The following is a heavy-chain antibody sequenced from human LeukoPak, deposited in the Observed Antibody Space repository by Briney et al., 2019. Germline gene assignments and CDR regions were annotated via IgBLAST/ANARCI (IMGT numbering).Heavy chain of an antibody. CDR1: GGSISSGGYY. CDR3: AGGGQWLAFDY. V-gene: IGHV4-31*03. D-gene: IGHD6-19*01. J-gene: IGHJ4*02. Sequence: SETLSLTCTVSGGSISSGGYYWSWIRQHPGKGLEWIGYIYYSGSTYYNPSLKSRVTISVDTSKNHLSLNLSSVTAADTAVYYCAGGGQWLAFDYWGQGTLVTVSS. CDR2: IYYSGST.